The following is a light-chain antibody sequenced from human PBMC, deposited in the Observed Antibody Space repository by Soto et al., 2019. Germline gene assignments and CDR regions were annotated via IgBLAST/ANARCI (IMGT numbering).Light chain of an antibody. CDR1: QDISNY. CDR3: QQYDNLPT. Sequence: DIQMTQSPSSLSASVGDRVTITCQASQDISNYLNWYQQKPGKAPKLLIYEASNLETGVTSRFSGSGSGTDFTFTISSLQPDDIATYYCQQYDNLPTFGGGTKVEIK. CDR2: EAS. J-gene: IGKJ4*01. V-gene: IGKV1-33*01.